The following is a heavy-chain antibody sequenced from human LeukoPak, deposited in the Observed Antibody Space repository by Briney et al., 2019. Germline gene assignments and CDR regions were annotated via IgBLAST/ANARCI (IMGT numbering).Heavy chain of an antibody. CDR1: GFTFSYYT. CDR2: ISGSGGGT. D-gene: IGHD7-27*01. CDR3: TQIANWGVGPLDY. V-gene: IGHV3-23*01. Sequence: PGGSLRLSCAASGFTFSYYTMSWVRQAPGKGLEWVSAISGSGGGTYYADSVKGRFTISRDNSKNTLYLQMSSLRAEDTAVYYCTQIANWGVGPLDYWGQGTLVTVSS. J-gene: IGHJ4*02.